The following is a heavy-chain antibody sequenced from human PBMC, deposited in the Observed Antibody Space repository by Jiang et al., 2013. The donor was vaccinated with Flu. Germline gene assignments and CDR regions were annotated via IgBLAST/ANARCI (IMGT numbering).Heavy chain of an antibody. CDR1: GGTFSSYA. CDR2: IIPIFGTA. Sequence: SGREVKKPGPSVKVSCKASGGTFSSYAISWVRQAPGQGLEWMGGIIPIFGTANYAQKFQGRVTITADKSTSTAYMELSSLRSEDTAVYYCATLYRPYSGSYYYWGQGTLVTVSS. D-gene: IGHD1-26*01. CDR3: ATLYRPYSGSYYY. V-gene: IGHV1-69*06. J-gene: IGHJ4*02.